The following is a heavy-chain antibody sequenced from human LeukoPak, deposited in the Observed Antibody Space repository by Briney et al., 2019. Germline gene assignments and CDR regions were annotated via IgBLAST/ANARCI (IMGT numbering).Heavy chain of an antibody. CDR1: GFTLSSYW. CDR2: KSYDGSNK. CDR3: AKEIVATIRYYYYGMDV. J-gene: IGHJ6*02. D-gene: IGHD5-12*01. Sequence: GGSLRLSCAASGFTLSSYWMHWVRQAPGKGLEWVAVKSYDGSNKYYADSVKGRFTISRDNSKNTLYLQMNSLRAEDTAVYYCAKEIVATIRYYYYGMDVWGQGTTVTVSS. V-gene: IGHV3-30*18.